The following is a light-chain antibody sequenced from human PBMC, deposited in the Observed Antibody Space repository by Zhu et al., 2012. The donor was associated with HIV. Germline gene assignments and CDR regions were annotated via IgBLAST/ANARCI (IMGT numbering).Light chain of an antibody. Sequence: ATLSCRASQSIKNNLAWYQQKPGQAPRLLIRGASTRATGIPDRFSGSGYGTEFTLTISSLQPEDFATYFCQHLTLYPTFGGGSKVEIK. CDR1: QSIKNN. V-gene: IGKV3-15*01. J-gene: IGKJ4*01. CDR2: GAS. CDR3: QHLTLYPT.